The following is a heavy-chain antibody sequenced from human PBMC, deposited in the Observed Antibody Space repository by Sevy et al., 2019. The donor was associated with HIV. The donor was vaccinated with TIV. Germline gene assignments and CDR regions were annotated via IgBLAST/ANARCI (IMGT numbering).Heavy chain of an antibody. V-gene: IGHV3-21*01. Sequence: GGSLRLSCAASGFTFSSYSMNWVRQAPGKGLEWVSSIISSSSYIYYADSVKGRFTISRDNAKNSLYLQMNSLRAEDTAVYYCARDHFFDGFGDYYYYYYGMDVWGQGTTVTVSS. D-gene: IGHD4-17*01. CDR1: GFTFSSYS. CDR3: ARDHFFDGFGDYYYYYYGMDV. J-gene: IGHJ6*02. CDR2: IISSSSYI.